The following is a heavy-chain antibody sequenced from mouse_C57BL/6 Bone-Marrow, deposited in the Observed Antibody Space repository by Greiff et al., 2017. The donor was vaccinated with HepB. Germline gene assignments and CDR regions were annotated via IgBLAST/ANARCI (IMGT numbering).Heavy chain of an antibody. Sequence: EVKLVESGGDLVKPGGSLKLSCAASGFTFSSYGMSWVRQTPDKRLEWVATSSSGGSYTYYPDSVKGRFTISRDNAKNTLYLQMSSLKSEDTAMYYCARRDGYYGPWGQGTTLTVSS. D-gene: IGHD2-3*01. J-gene: IGHJ2*01. CDR2: SSSGGSYT. CDR1: GFTFSSYG. CDR3: ARRDGYYGP. V-gene: IGHV5-6*02.